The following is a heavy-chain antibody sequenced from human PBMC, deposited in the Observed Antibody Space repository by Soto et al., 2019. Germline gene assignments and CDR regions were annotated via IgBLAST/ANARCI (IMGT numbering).Heavy chain of an antibody. CDR1: GGSISSYY. Sequence: SETLSLTCTVSGGSISSYYWSWIRQPPGKGLEWIGYIYYSGSTNYNPSLKSRVTISVDTSKNQFYLKLSSVTAADTAVYYCARHAHPGPRYCSSTSCPLGDYYMDVWGNGTTVTVAS. D-gene: IGHD2-2*01. J-gene: IGHJ6*03. CDR2: IYYSGST. CDR3: ARHAHPGPRYCSSTSCPLGDYYMDV. V-gene: IGHV4-59*08.